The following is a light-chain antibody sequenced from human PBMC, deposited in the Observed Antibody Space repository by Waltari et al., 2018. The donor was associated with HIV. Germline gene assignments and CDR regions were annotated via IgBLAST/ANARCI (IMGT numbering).Light chain of an antibody. J-gene: IGKJ4*01. Sequence: EIVLTQFPATLSLSPGKRATLSCTASQSIGSYLAWYQQKPGQAPRLLIYDSSNRTSGIPARFSGSGSGTDFTLTISSLEPEDFAVYYCHQRSNWPLTFGGGTKVEI. V-gene: IGKV3-11*01. CDR3: HQRSNWPLT. CDR1: QSIGSY. CDR2: DSS.